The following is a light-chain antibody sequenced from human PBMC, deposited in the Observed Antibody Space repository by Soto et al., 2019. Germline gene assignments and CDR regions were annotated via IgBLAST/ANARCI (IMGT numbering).Light chain of an antibody. CDR3: SSYAGSNSYV. CDR2: EVS. V-gene: IGLV2-8*01. Sequence: QSALTQPPSASGSPGQSVTISCTGTSSEVGGYNYVSWYQPHPGKAPKLMIYEVSKRPSGVPDRFSGSKSGNTASLTVSGLQAEDEADYYCSSYAGSNSYVFGTGTKLTVL. J-gene: IGLJ1*01. CDR1: SSEVGGYNY.